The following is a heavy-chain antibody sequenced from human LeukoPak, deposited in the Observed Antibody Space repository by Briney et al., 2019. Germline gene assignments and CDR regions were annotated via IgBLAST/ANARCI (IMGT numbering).Heavy chain of an antibody. Sequence: ASVKVSCKASGYTSTGYYMHWVRQAPGQGLEWMGWINPNSGGTNYAQKFQGRVTVTRDTSISTAYMELSRLRSDDTAVYYCARDRVPYYDSSGYRGDYWGQGTLVTVSS. CDR2: INPNSGGT. V-gene: IGHV1-2*02. CDR1: GYTSTGYY. D-gene: IGHD3-22*01. CDR3: ARDRVPYYDSSGYRGDY. J-gene: IGHJ4*02.